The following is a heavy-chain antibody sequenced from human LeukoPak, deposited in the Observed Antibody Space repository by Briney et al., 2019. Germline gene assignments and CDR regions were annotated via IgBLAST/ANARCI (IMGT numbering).Heavy chain of an antibody. Sequence: PGGSLRLSCAASGFTFSDSAMTWGRQAPGKGLEVVSLISASGVSTYYADSVKGRFTISRDNSNTTLSLQMGSLRAGDTAVYFCGRDIQLSYLGQGTLVTASS. J-gene: IGHJ4*02. D-gene: IGHD1-1*01. CDR2: ISASGVST. CDR3: GRDIQLSY. V-gene: IGHV3-23*01. CDR1: GFTFSDSA.